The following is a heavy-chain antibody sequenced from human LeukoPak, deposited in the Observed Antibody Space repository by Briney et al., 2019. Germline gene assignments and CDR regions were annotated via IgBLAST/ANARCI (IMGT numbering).Heavy chain of an antibody. D-gene: IGHD5-24*01. V-gene: IGHV3-9*01. CDR3: TRRAARWQFDL. J-gene: IGHJ2*01. Sequence: SGRSLRLSCAVSGFNFDDYAMHWVRQAPGGGLEWVSGINWKTGNGIYADSVKGRFTISRDNAKNSLYLQMSSLRAEDTALYYCTRRAARWQFDLWGRGTLLTVSS. CDR1: GFNFDDYA. CDR2: INWKTGNG.